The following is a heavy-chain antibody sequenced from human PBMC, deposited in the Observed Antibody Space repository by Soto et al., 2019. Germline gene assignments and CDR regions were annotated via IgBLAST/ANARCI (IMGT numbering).Heavy chain of an antibody. D-gene: IGHD3-16*01. CDR3: ARDPGGQLGYYGMDV. CDR2: IYSGGST. J-gene: IGHJ6*02. CDR1: GFTVSSNY. Sequence: GGSLRLSCAASGFTVSSNYMSWVRQAPGKGLEWVSVIYSGGSTYYADSVKGRFTISRDNSKNTLYLQMNSLRAEDTAVYYCARDPGGQLGYYGMDVWGQGTTVTVSS. V-gene: IGHV3-66*01.